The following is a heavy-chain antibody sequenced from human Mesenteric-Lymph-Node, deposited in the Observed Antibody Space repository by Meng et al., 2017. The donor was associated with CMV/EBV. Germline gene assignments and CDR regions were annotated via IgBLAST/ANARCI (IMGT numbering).Heavy chain of an antibody. CDR2: INPGTGGT. CDR3: ATAPLTTNDY. V-gene: IGHV1-2*02. D-gene: IGHD4-11*01. CDR1: GSTFSSSF. Sequence: VSCTSSGSTFSSSFLHWVRQAPGQGLEWMGEINPGTGGTKYAQDFQDRVTMTRDTSISTAYMELSGLRSDDTAVYFCATAPLTTNDYWGQGTLVTVSS. J-gene: IGHJ4*02.